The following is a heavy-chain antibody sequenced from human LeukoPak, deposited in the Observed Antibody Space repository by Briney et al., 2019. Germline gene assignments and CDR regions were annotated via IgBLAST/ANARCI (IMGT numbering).Heavy chain of an antibody. D-gene: IGHD6-13*01. CDR1: GFTFSIYE. V-gene: IGHV3-7*01. CDR2: IKQDGSEK. J-gene: IGHJ4*02. Sequence: GSLRLSCEAPGFTFSIYEVNWVRQAPGKGLEWVANIKQDGSEKYYVDSVKGRFTISRDDAKNSLYLQMNSLRAEDTAVYYCARTRLAAAGDYFDYWGQGTLVTVSS. CDR3: ARTRLAAAGDYFDY.